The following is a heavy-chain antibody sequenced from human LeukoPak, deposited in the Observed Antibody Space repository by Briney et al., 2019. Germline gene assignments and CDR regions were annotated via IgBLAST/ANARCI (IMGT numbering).Heavy chain of an antibody. J-gene: IGHJ4*02. D-gene: IGHD3/OR15-3a*01. V-gene: IGHV3-23*01. CDR2: ISDSGGNT. CDR1: GITLSNYG. CDR3: AKRGVVIRVILVGFHKEAYYFES. Sequence: GGSLRLSCAVSGITLSNYGMSWVRQAPGKGLEWVAGISDSGGNTKYADSVKGRFTISRDNPKNTLYLQMNSLRAEDTAVYFCAKRGVVIRVILVGFHKEAYYFESWGQGALVTVSS.